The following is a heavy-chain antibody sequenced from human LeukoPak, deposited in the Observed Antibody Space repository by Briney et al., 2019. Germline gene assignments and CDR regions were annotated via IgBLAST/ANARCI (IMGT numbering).Heavy chain of an antibody. V-gene: IGHV4-39*01. Sequence: SETLSLTCTVSGGSISSSSYYWGWIRQPPGKGLEWIGSIYYSGSTYYNPSLKSRVTISVDTSKNQFSLKLSSVTAADTAVYYCARGDYYDSSGYQSPSFDYWGQGTLVTVSS. CDR1: GGSISSSSYY. CDR3: ARGDYYDSSGYQSPSFDY. J-gene: IGHJ4*02. CDR2: IYYSGST. D-gene: IGHD3-22*01.